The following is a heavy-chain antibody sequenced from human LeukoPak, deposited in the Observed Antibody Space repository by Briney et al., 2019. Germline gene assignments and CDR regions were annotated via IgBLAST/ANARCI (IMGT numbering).Heavy chain of an antibody. V-gene: IGHV4-59*08. CDR2: IYHSGST. J-gene: IGHJ1*01. D-gene: IGHD6-13*01. Sequence: SETLSLTCTVSGGSISSYYWSWIRQPPGKGLEWIGYIYHSGSTDYNPSLKSRVTISVDTSKSQFSLKLTSVTAADTAVYYCARHRMGGRQQPEYFQHWGQGTLVTVSS. CDR3: ARHRMGGRQQPEYFQH. CDR1: GGSISSYY.